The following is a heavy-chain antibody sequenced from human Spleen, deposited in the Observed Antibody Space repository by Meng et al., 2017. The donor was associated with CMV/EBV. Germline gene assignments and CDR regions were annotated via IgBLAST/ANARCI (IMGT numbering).Heavy chain of an antibody. Sequence: SETLSLTCTVSGGSISSSSYYWGWIRQSPGKGLEWIGEINNSGSTNYIPSLKSRVTMSVDTSKNQFSLKLSSVTAADTAVYYCARGGTVVIPLDYWGQGTLVTVSS. CDR1: GGSISSSSYY. V-gene: IGHV4-39*07. J-gene: IGHJ4*02. D-gene: IGHD4-23*01. CDR3: ARGGTVVIPLDY. CDR2: INNSGST.